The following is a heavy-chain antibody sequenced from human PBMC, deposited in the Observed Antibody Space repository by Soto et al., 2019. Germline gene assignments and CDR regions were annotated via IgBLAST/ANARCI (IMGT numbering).Heavy chain of an antibody. D-gene: IGHD5-12*01. CDR3: ATDRDGLVAY. J-gene: IGHJ4*02. CDR2: IQYSGST. Sequence: QVQLQESGPGLVKPSETLSLTCTVSGGSIRSYHWSWIRQPPGKGLEWLGYIQYSGSTTYNASLKSRVTISIDTSRNQISLKLTSVTAADTAVYYCATDRDGLVAYWGQGTLVTVSS. CDR1: GGSIRSYH. V-gene: IGHV4-59*08.